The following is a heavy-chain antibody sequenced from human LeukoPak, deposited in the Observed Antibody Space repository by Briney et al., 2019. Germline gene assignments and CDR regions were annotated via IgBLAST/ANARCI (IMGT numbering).Heavy chain of an antibody. Sequence: SETLSLTCTVSGGSISSYYWSWIRQPPGKGLEWIGYIYYSGSTNYNPSLKSRVTISVDTSKNQFSLKLSSVTAADTAVYYCARHMDYGDYTNWYFDLWGRGTLVTVSS. J-gene: IGHJ2*01. CDR3: ARHMDYGDYTNWYFDL. CDR1: GGSISSYY. V-gene: IGHV4-59*08. D-gene: IGHD4-17*01. CDR2: IYYSGST.